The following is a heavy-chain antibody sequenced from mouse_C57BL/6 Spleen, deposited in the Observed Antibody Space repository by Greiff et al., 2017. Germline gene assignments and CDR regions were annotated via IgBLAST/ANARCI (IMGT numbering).Heavy chain of an antibody. V-gene: IGHV5-9*01. CDR1: GFTFSGYT. J-gene: IGHJ1*03. CDR3: ARQDDYPWYFDV. CDR2: ISGVGGNT. D-gene: IGHD2-4*01. Sequence: EVQLVESGGGLVKPGGSLKLSCAASGFTFSGYTMSWVRQTPEKRLEWVATISGVGGNTYYPDSVKGRFTISRDNAKNTLYLQMSSLRSEDTALYYCARQDDYPWYFDVWGTGTTVTVSS.